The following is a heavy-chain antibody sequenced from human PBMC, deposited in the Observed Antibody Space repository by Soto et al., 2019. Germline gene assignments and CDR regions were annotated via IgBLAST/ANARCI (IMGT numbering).Heavy chain of an antibody. V-gene: IGHV1-3*05. Sequence: QVQLVQSGAEEKKPGASVKVSCKASGYTFTSYAMHWVRQAPGQRLEWMGWINAGNGNTKYSQKFQGRVTITRDTXXSTAYMELSSLRSEDTAVYYCALGVVVAATPEFDPWGQGTLVTVSS. CDR1: GYTFTSYA. J-gene: IGHJ5*02. CDR3: ALGVVVAATPEFDP. CDR2: INAGNGNT. D-gene: IGHD2-15*01.